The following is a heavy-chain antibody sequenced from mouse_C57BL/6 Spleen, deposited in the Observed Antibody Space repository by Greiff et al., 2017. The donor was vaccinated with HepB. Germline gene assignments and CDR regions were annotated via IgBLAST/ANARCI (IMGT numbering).Heavy chain of an antibody. V-gene: IGHV2-4*01. Sequence: VMLVESGPGLVQPSQSLSITCTVSGFSLTSYGVHWVRQPPGKGLEWLGVIWSGGSTDYNAAFISRLSISKDNSKSQVFFKMNSLQADDTAIYYCAKNKLRYAMDYWGQGTSVTVSS. D-gene: IGHD1-1*01. J-gene: IGHJ4*01. CDR2: IWSGGST. CDR1: GFSLTSYG. CDR3: AKNKLRYAMDY.